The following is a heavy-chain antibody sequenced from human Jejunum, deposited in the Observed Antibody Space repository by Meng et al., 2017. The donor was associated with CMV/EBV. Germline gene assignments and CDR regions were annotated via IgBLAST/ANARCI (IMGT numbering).Heavy chain of an antibody. J-gene: IGHJ6*02. CDR1: GISISTCR. V-gene: IGHV3-30*02. CDR2: IRNNKSDK. Sequence: ASGISISTCRMHRVRQTPSKGVECVAFIRNNKSDKFYGDSVKGRFTISRDIAKNSLYLQMNSLRVEDTAIYYCTKDQEISGFTMDVWGQGTTVTVSS. D-gene: IGHD3-3*01. CDR3: TKDQEISGFTMDV.